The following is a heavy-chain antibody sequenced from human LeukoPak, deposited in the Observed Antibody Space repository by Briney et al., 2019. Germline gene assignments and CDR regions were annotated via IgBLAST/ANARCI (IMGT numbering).Heavy chain of an antibody. CDR1: GGSISSSSYY. CDR3: ARLPRGESGHGGY. CDR2: IYYSGNT. Sequence: SETLSLTCTVSGGSISSSSYYWGWIRQPPGKGLEWIGIIYYSGNTQYSPSLKSRVTISVDTSKNQFSLKLSSVTAADTAVYYCARLPRGESGHGGYWGQGTLVTVSS. V-gene: IGHV4-39*07. D-gene: IGHD5-12*01. J-gene: IGHJ4*02.